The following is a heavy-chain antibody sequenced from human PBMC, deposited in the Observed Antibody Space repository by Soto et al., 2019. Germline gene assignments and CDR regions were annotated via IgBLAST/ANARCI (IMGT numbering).Heavy chain of an antibody. CDR1: GYSFTSYW. D-gene: IGHD4-17*01. V-gene: IGHV5-10-1*01. J-gene: IGHJ6*02. Sequence: GESLKISCKGSGYSFTSYWISWVRQMPGKGLEWMGRIDPSDSYTNYSPSFQGHVTISADKSTSTAYLQWSSLKASDTAMYYCARQEVTTGGYYYYYGMDVWGQGTTVTVSS. CDR2: IDPSDSYT. CDR3: ARQEVTTGGYYYYYGMDV.